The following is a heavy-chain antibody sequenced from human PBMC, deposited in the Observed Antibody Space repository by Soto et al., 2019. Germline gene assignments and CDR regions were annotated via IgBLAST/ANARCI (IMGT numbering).Heavy chain of an antibody. CDR2: ISAYNGNT. D-gene: IGHD3-3*01. CDR3: ARGPITTFGVVIILGAHYGMDV. CDR1: GYTFTSYG. V-gene: IGHV1-18*01. J-gene: IGHJ6*02. Sequence: ASVKVSCKASGYTFTSYGISWVRQAPGQGLEWMGWISAYNGNTNYAQKLQGRVTMTTDTSTSTAYMELRSLRSDDTAVYYCARGPITTFGVVIILGAHYGMDVWGQGTTVTVSS.